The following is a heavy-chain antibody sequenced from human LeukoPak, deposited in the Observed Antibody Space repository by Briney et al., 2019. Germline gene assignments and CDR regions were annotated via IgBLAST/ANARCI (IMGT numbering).Heavy chain of an antibody. CDR1: GFTFSSYW. CDR3: AKISQRSFDP. J-gene: IGHJ5*02. Sequence: GGSLRLSCAASGFTFSSYWMSWVRQAPGKGLEWVANIKQDGVEQYYVDSVEGRFTISRDNAKSSLFLQMNSLRAEDTAVYYCAKISQRSFDPCGQGTLVTVSS. CDR2: IKQDGVEQ. V-gene: IGHV3-7*05. D-gene: IGHD2-15*01.